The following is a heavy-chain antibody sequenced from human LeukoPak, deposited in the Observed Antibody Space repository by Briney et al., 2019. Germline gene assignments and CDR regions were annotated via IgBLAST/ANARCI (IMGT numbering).Heavy chain of an antibody. CDR1: GYTFTSYG. V-gene: IGHV1-18*01. J-gene: IGHJ4*02. CDR2: ISAYNGNT. D-gene: IGHD3-22*01. CDR3: ARDYYDSSGYYASEPFDY. Sequence: ASVTVSCTASGYTFTSYGISWVRQAPGQGLEWMGWISAYNGNTNYAQKLQGRVTMTTDTSTSTAYMELRSLRSDDTAVYYCARDYYDSSGYYASEPFDYWGQGTLVTVSS.